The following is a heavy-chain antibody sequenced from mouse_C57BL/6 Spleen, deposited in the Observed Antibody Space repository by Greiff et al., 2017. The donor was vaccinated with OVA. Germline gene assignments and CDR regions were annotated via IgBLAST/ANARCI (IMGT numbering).Heavy chain of an antibody. CDR1: GFNIKDDY. D-gene: IGHD1-1*01. J-gene: IGHJ2*01. CDR3: TTSRYGYFDY. CDR2: IDPENGDT. Sequence: VQLQQSGAELVRPGASVKLSCTASGFNIKDDYMHWVKQRPEQGLEWIGWIDPENGDTEYASKFQGKATITADTSSNTAYLQLSSLTSEDTAVYYCTTSRYGYFDYWGQGTTRTVSS. V-gene: IGHV14-4*01.